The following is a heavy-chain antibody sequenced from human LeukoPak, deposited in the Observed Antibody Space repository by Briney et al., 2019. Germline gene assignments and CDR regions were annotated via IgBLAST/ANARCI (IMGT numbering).Heavy chain of an antibody. Sequence: PGRSLRLSCAASGFTFDDYAMHWVRHAPGRGLEWVSAISWNSETIGYADSVKGRFTISRDNAKNSLYLQMNSLRAEDTALYHCARAVEYYYDSSGYQTYYFDYWGQGTLVTVSS. CDR3: ARAVEYYYDSSGYQTYYFDY. CDR2: ISWNSETI. V-gene: IGHV3-9*01. J-gene: IGHJ4*02. D-gene: IGHD3-22*01. CDR1: GFTFDDYA.